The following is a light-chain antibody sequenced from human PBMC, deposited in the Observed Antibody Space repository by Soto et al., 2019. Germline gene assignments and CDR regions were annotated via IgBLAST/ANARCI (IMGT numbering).Light chain of an antibody. CDR1: QSVSSK. CDR2: GAS. J-gene: IGKJ1*01. CDR3: QQHSHWPPWT. V-gene: IGKV3D-15*01. Sequence: ETVMTQSPATLSVSPGERATLSCWASQSVSSKLAWYQQKPGQAPRLLIYGASTRATGIPARFSGSGSGTEFTLTISSLEPEDFAVYYCQQHSHWPPWTFGQGTRVEIQ.